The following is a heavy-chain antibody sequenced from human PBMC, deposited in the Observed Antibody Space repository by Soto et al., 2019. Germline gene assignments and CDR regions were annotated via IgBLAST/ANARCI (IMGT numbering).Heavy chain of an antibody. Sequence: QVQLQESGPGLVQPSQTLSLTCSVSGDPVSSGSYYWTWVRQHPVKGLEWIGYIYHTGSTYYNPFLQSRLIMSIDTSKNPFSLHLYSVTAADTAVYFCAAKLGTTHYFDFWGQGSLVAVSS. CDR2: IYHTGST. J-gene: IGHJ4*02. V-gene: IGHV4-31*03. CDR1: GDPVSSGSYY. D-gene: IGHD7-27*01. CDR3: AAKLGTTHYFDF.